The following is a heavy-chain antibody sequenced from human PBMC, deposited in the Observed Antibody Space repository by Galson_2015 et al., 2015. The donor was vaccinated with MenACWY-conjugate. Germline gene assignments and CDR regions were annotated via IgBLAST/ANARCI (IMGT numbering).Heavy chain of an antibody. CDR2: IDYDGNNE. V-gene: IGHV3-30*09. D-gene: IGHD2-15*01. CDR3: SRFCPVYWLLRSCDL. J-gene: IGHJ3*01. CDR1: GLTFSDYA. Sequence: SLRLCCAASGLTFSDYAINWVRQARGKGLEGVAFIDYDGNNEYYEHSVKGRFAIFRESSQNKVTLEINNLSPAETAVYYCSRFCPVYWLLRSCDLWGPGTMVTVSS.